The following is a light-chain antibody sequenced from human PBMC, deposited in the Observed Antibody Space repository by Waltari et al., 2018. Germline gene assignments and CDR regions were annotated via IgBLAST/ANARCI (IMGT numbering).Light chain of an antibody. Sequence: SYELTQDPAVSVALGQTVKITCQGDSLRNSYATWYQQKPGQAPLPVIYGKNNRPSVIPDRFAGSSAGNTASLTITGAQAEDAADYYCCSRDSSAFQLVFGGGTKLTVL. CDR3: CSRDSSAFQLV. CDR2: GKN. J-gene: IGLJ2*01. CDR1: SLRNSY. V-gene: IGLV3-19*01.